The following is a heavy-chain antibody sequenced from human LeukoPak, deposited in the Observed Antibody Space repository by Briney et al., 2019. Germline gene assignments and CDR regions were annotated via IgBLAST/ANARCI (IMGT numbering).Heavy chain of an antibody. D-gene: IGHD6-19*01. CDR2: IFCSGST. CDR3: ARLPLYSSGWLVDY. V-gene: IGHV4-31*03. J-gene: IGHJ4*02. Sequence: PSETLSLTCTVSGGSISSGGYCWSWIRQHPGKGLEWIGYIFCSGSTYYSPSLKSRVTISVDTSKNQFSLRLSSVTAADTAVYYCARLPLYSSGWLVDYWGQGTLVTVSS. CDR1: GGSISSGGYC.